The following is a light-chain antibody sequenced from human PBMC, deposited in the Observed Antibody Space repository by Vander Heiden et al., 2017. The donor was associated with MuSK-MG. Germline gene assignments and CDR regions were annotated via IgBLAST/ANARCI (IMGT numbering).Light chain of an antibody. CDR3: QQEDSTPVT. CDR2: WAS. V-gene: IGKV4-1*01. Sequence: DIVMTQSPDYLAVSLGERATIHCKSSQSVLYSSNNKNYLAWYQQKPGQPPKLLIYWASTRESGVPDRFSGGGSGTDFTLTISSLQAEDVAVYYCQQEDSTPVTFGGGTKVDIK. CDR1: QSVLYSSNNKNY. J-gene: IGKJ4*01.